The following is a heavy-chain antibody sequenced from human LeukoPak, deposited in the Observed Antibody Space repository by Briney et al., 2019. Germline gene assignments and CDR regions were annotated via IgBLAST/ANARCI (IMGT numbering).Heavy chain of an antibody. CDR1: GFSFSSYV. J-gene: IGHJ2*01. D-gene: IGHD2-2*01. V-gene: IGHV3-30*02. CDR2: IKHDGKEK. CDR3: AKDPADYQVPYSRYFDL. Sequence: PGGSLRLSCAASGFSFSSYVMHWVRQAPGKGLEWVAFIKHDGKEKFYADSVGGRFTISRDNSKSTMYLQMNTLRAEDTAVYYCAKDPADYQVPYSRYFDLWGRGTLVTVSS.